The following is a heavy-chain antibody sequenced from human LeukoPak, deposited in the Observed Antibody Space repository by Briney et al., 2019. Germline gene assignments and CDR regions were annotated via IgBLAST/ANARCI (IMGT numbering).Heavy chain of an antibody. Sequence: GGSLRLSCAASGFTFSSYAMSWVRQAPGKGLEWVSAISGGSGSTYYADFVKGRFTISRDNSKNTLYLQMNSLRAEDTAVYYCAKDRGSIAAQQWFDPWGQGTLVTVSS. D-gene: IGHD6-6*01. V-gene: IGHV3-23*01. J-gene: IGHJ5*02. CDR2: ISGGSGST. CDR1: GFTFSSYA. CDR3: AKDRGSIAAQQWFDP.